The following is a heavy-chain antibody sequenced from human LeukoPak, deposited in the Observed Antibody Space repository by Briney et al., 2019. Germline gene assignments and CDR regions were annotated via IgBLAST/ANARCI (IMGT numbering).Heavy chain of an antibody. CDR2: INYSGTT. CDR3: ARLRGGVQLWGA. V-gene: IGHV4-39*01. CDR1: SGSFSSSSYF. J-gene: IGHJ5*01. Sequence: SETLSLTCTVSSGSFSSSSYFCGWIRQPPGMGLEWIATINYSGTTYYNPSLKSRVTTSVDTSNNQFSLKLSSVTAADTAVYYCARLRGGVQLWGAWGQGALVTVSS. D-gene: IGHD1-1*01.